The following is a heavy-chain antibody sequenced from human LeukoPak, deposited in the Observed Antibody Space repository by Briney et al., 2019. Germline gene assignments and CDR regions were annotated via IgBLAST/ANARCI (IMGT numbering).Heavy chain of an antibody. D-gene: IGHD6-19*01. Sequence: PGGSLRLSCAASGFTFRNYGMHWVRQAPGKGLEWVAVISYGGNYKFYADSVKGRFTISRDTSKNTLYLQMNSLRTEDTAMYYCVKADSSDWYNLDFWGQGTLVTVST. CDR1: GFTFRNYG. V-gene: IGHV3-30*18. J-gene: IGHJ4*02. CDR3: VKADSSDWYNLDF. CDR2: ISYGGNYK.